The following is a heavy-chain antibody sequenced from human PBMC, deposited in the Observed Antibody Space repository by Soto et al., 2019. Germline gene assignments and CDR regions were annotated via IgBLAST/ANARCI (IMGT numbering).Heavy chain of an antibody. J-gene: IGHJ4*02. CDR3: AADDMTTFI. CDR1: GFTFPSSA. D-gene: IGHD1-1*01. CDR2: IVVGSGST. Sequence: ASVKVSCKASGFTFPSSAVQWVRQARGQRLEWIGWIVVGSGSTNSAQKFQERLTFTRDMSTSTVYMELSSLKSEDTAVYYCAADDMTTFIWGQGTLVTVSS. V-gene: IGHV1-58*01.